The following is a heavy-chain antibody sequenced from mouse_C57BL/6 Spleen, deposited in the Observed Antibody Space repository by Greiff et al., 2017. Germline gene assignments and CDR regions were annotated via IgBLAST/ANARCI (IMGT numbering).Heavy chain of an antibody. CDR2: INPSTGGT. V-gene: IGHV1-42*01. CDR3: ARSGYLLGDY. Sequence: EVQVVESGPELVKPGASVKISCKASGYSFTGYYMNWVKQSPEKSLEWIGEINPSTGGTTYNQKFKAKATLTVDKSSSTAYMQLKSLTSEDAAVYYCARSGYLLGDYWGQGTTLTVSS. D-gene: IGHD2-1*01. J-gene: IGHJ2*01. CDR1: GYSFTGYY.